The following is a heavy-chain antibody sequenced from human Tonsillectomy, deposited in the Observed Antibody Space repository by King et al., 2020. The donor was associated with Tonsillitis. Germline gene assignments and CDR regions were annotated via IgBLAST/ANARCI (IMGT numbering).Heavy chain of an antibody. V-gene: IGHV4-59*01. CDR2: IYYSGST. D-gene: IGHD2-8*02. CDR1: GGSISSYY. Sequence: QLQESGPGLVKPSETLSLTCTVSGGSISSYYWSWIRQPPGKGLEWIGYIYYSGSTNYNPSLKSRVTISVDTSKNQFSLKLSSVTAADTAVYYCARSGGWAWLDVWGQGTTVTVSS. J-gene: IGHJ6*02. CDR3: ARSGGWAWLDV.